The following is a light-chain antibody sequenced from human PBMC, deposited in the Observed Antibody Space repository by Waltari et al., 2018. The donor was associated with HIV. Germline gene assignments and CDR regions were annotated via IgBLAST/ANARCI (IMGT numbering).Light chain of an antibody. J-gene: IGLJ2*01. CDR2: RNN. V-gene: IGLV1-47*01. CDR1: SPNIGSNF. Sequence: QSVLTQPPSASGTPGQSVTITCSRSSPNIGSNFVYLYQQVPGTAPKLLIYRNNPRPSGVPDRFSGSKSGTSASLAISGLRAEDEADYYCAAWDDSLSGGVFGGGTKLTVL. CDR3: AAWDDSLSGGV.